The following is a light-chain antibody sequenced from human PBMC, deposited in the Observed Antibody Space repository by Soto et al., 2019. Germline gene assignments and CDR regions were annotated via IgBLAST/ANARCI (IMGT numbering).Light chain of an antibody. J-gene: IGLJ1*01. Sequence: QSALTQPRSVSGSPGQSVTISCTGTSSDVGGYKYVSWYQQHPGKAPKLMIYDVNKRPSGVPDRFSGSKSGNTASLTISGLQTDDEADYYCCSYAGSSTYVFGTGTKLTVL. CDR1: SSDVGGYKY. CDR3: CSYAGSSTYV. CDR2: DVN. V-gene: IGLV2-11*01.